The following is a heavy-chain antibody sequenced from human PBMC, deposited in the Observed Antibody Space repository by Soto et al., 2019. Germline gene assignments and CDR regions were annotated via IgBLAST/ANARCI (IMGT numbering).Heavy chain of an antibody. CDR1: GYTFTSYY. CDR2: INPSGGST. V-gene: IGHV1-46*01. D-gene: IGHD3-10*01. CDR3: ARDQGAFYYGSDYYYGMDV. Sequence: ASVKVSCKASGYTFTSYYMHWVRQAPGQGLEWMGVINPSGGSTSYAQKFQGRVTMTRDTSTSTVYMELSSLRSEDTAVYYCARDQGAFYYGSDYYYGMDVWGQGTTVTVSS. J-gene: IGHJ6*02.